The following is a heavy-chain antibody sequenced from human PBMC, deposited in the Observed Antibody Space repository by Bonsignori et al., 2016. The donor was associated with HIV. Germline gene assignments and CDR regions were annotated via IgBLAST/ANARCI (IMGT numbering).Heavy chain of an antibody. CDR3: ARGGMTPDAFDI. Sequence: WVRQAPGQGLEWMGWINAYNGNTNFAQKLQGRVTMTTDTSTSTAYMELRSLRSDDTAVYYCARGGMTPDAFDIWGQGTMVTVSS. J-gene: IGHJ3*02. D-gene: IGHD3-16*01. CDR2: INAYNGNT. V-gene: IGHV1-18*01.